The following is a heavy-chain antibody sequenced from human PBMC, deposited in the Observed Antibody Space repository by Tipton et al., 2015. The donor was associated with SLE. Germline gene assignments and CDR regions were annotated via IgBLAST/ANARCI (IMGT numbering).Heavy chain of an antibody. Sequence: TLSLTCAVSGESISGGGYYWSWIRQHPGKGLEYIGYIYDTGSTYYNPSLASRVTISVDTSKNQVPLRLSSVTAADTAVYYCARHVVRRYGDAFDIWGQGTMVTVPS. J-gene: IGHJ3*02. CDR1: GESISGGGYY. D-gene: IGHD3-10*01. V-gene: IGHV4-31*11. CDR3: ARHVVRRYGDAFDI. CDR2: IYDTGST.